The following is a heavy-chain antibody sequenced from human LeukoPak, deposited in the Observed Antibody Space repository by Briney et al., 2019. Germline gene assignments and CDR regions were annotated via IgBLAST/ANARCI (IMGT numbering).Heavy chain of an antibody. CDR2: INSEGSTT. CDR1: GITFSTYW. CDR3: ARISADSIGYYDH. J-gene: IGHJ4*02. Sequence: PGRSLRLSCAGSGITFSTYWMHWGRHAPGKGLVWVSRINSEGSTTSYADSVKGRSTISRDNAKNPLFLQRNSLTAEQTAVYYCARISADSIGYYDHWGQGTLVTVSS. V-gene: IGHV3-74*01. D-gene: IGHD3-22*01.